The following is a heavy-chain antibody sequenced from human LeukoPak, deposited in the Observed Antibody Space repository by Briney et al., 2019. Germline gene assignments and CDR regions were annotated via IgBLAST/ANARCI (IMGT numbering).Heavy chain of an antibody. CDR2: ISAYNGDT. CDR1: GYIFTNYG. Sequence: ASVKVSCKTSGYIFTNYGITWVRQAPGQGLEWMGWISAYNGDTNYAQKLQGRVTMTTDTSTTTAYMELRSLSSDDTAMYYCARDQTRFDSWGQGTLVTVSS. CDR3: ARDQTRFDS. J-gene: IGHJ5*01. D-gene: IGHD1-1*01. V-gene: IGHV1-18*01.